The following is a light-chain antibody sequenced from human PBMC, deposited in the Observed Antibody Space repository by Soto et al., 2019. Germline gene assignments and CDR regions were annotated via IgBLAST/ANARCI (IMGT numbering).Light chain of an antibody. J-gene: IGKJ1*01. CDR3: HGDGRYPWT. Sequence: EVVLTQSPGTLSLSPGERATLSCRASQGVSSYYLAWYQQKPGQAPRLLIYGASSRATGIPVRFSGSGSGTDLTVNSGRRERGDVAVYYCHGDGRYPWTFGQGIKVEIK. CDR1: QGVSSYY. CDR2: GAS. V-gene: IGKV3-20*01.